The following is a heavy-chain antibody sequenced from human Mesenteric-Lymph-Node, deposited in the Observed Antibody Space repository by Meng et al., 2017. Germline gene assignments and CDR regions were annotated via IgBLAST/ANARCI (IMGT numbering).Heavy chain of an antibody. D-gene: IGHD5-24*01. V-gene: IGHV3-7*01. CDR2: INQDGSEK. CDR3: ARDRNRGWLQCIDY. Sequence: GGSLRLSCAASGFTFSSYWLTWVRQAPGKGLEWVANINQDGSEKYYVDSVKGRFTISRDNSKNTLYLQMNSLRAEDTAVYYCARDRNRGWLQCIDYWGQGTLVTVSS. J-gene: IGHJ4*02. CDR1: GFTFSSYW.